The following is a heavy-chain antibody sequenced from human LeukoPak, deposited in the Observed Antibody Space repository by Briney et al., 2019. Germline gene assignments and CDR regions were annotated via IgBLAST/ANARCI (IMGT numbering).Heavy chain of an antibody. V-gene: IGHV3-33*01. CDR1: GFTFSGYG. Sequence: GGSLRLSCAASGFTFSGYGMHWVRQAPGKGLEWVAVIWYDGSNKYYADSVKGRFTISRDNSKNTLYLQMNSLRAEDTAVYYCARWGFGGVIVPFSMDVWGKGTTVTVSS. J-gene: IGHJ6*04. D-gene: IGHD3-16*02. CDR3: ARWGFGGVIVPFSMDV. CDR2: IWYDGSNK.